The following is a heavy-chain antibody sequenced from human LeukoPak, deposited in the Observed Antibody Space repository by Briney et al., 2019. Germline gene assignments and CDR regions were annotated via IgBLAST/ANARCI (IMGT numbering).Heavy chain of an antibody. D-gene: IGHD1-26*01. CDR2: INHSGST. Sequence: SETLSLTCAVYGGSFSGYYWSWIRQPPGKGLEWIGEINHSGSTNYNPSLKSRVTISVDTSKNQFSLKLSSVTAADTAVYYCARGRGSYYGGGSWFDPWGQGTLVTVSS. V-gene: IGHV4-34*01. J-gene: IGHJ5*02. CDR1: GGSFSGYY. CDR3: ARGRGSYYGGGSWFDP.